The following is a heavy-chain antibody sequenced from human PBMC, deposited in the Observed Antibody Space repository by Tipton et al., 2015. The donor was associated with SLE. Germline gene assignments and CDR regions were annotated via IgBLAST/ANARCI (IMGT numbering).Heavy chain of an antibody. CDR2: IKQDGSEK. D-gene: IGHD1-26*01. Sequence: GSLRLSCAASGFTFSRYWMSWVRQAPGKGLEWVANIKQDGSEKYYVDSVKGRFTISRDNAKNSLYLQMNSLRAEDTAVYYCARHGVEPGRELLLPPYMDVWGKGTTVTVSS. V-gene: IGHV3-7*01. J-gene: IGHJ6*03. CDR3: ARHGVEPGRELLLPPYMDV. CDR1: GFTFSRYW.